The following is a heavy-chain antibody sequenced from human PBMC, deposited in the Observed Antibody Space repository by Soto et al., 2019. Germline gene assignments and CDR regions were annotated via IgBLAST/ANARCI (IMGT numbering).Heavy chain of an antibody. V-gene: IGHV4-4*07. CDR3: VRDGTKTLRDWFDP. J-gene: IGHJ5*02. CDR2: IYATGTT. Sequence: SETLSLTCTVSGASISGFYWSWIRKSAGKGLEWIGRIYATGTTDYNPSLKSRVMMSVDTSKKQFSLKLSSVTAADTAVYYCVRDGTKTLRDWFDPWGQGSSVTVSS. CDR1: GASISGFY. D-gene: IGHD1-1*01.